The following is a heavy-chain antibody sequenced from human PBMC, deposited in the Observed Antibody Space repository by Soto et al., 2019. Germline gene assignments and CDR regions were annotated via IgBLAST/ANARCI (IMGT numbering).Heavy chain of an antibody. D-gene: IGHD3-22*01. V-gene: IGHV1-3*01. CDR1: GYSFNTYA. Sequence: QVQLVQSGAAVKKPGASVRVSCKASGYSFNTYAIHWVRQAPRQRLEWMGWINAGNGNTMFSQKFQGRVTIATDTYASMVDMELSSLKSADTAVYYCATGAVGGTVVSTTDYYYSAMDVWGQGTTVTVSS. J-gene: IGHJ6*02. CDR3: ATGAVGGTVVSTTDYYYSAMDV. CDR2: INAGNGNT.